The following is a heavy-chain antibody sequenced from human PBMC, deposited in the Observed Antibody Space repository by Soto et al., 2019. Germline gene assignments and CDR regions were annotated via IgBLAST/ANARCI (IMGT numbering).Heavy chain of an antibody. Sequence: SVKVSCKASGGSFSSYAISWVRQAPGQGLEWMGGIIPIFGTPSYAQRFQGRVTITADESTSTAYMELSSLRSEDTAVYYCAREYRSSSGRFDNWGQGTLVTVSS. D-gene: IGHD6-6*01. V-gene: IGHV1-69*13. CDR3: AREYRSSSGRFDN. CDR2: IIPIFGTP. J-gene: IGHJ4*02. CDR1: GGSFSSYA.